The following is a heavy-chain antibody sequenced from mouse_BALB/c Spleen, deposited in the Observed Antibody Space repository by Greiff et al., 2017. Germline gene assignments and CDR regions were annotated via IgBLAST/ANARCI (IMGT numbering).Heavy chain of an antibody. CDR1: GFTFSSYA. J-gene: IGHJ2*01. V-gene: IGHV5-6-5*01. CDR2: ISSGGST. D-gene: IGHD1-2*01. Sequence: EVKVVESGGGLVKPGGSLKLSCAASGFTFSSYAMSWVRQTPEKRLEWVASISSGGSTYYPDSVKGRFTISRDNARNILYLQMSSLRSEDTAMYYCARGLRLHYFDYWGQGTTLTVSS. CDR3: ARGLRLHYFDY.